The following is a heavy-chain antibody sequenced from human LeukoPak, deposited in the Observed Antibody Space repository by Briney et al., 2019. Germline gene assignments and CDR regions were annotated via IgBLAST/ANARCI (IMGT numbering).Heavy chain of an antibody. Sequence: SETLSLTCAVYGGSFSGYYWSWIRQPPGKGLEWIGEINHSGSTNYNPSLKSRVTISVDTSKNQFSLKLSSVTAADTAVYYCARLSMLGYCSGGSCSLAMDVWGKGSTVTISS. J-gene: IGHJ6*04. CDR3: ARLSMLGYCSGGSCSLAMDV. D-gene: IGHD2-15*01. V-gene: IGHV4-34*01. CDR1: GGSFSGYY. CDR2: INHSGST.